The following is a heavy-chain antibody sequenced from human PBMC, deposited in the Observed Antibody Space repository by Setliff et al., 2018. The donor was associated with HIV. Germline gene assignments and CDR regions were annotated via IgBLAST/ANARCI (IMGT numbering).Heavy chain of an antibody. CDR1: GGSFSGYY. J-gene: IGHJ5*02. Sequence: SETLSLTCAVYGGSFSGYYWSWIRQPPGKGLEWIGEINHSGSTNYDPSLKSRVTISVDTSKNQFSLKLSSVTAADTAVYYCAWGGTTGRFDPWGQGTLVTVSS. CDR3: AWGGTTGRFDP. V-gene: IGHV4-34*01. CDR2: INHSGST. D-gene: IGHD1-7*01.